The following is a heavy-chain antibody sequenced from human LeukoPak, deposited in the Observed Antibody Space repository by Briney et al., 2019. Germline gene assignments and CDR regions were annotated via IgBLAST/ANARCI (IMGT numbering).Heavy chain of an antibody. CDR3: ARVGSSGWYNSFDY. J-gene: IGHJ4*02. CDR2: IYYSGST. D-gene: IGHD6-19*01. Sequence: SETLSLTCTVSGGSISSYYWSWIRQPPGKGLEWIGYIYYSGSTNYNPSLKSRVTISVDTSKNQFSLKLSSVTAADTAVYYCARVGSSGWYNSFDYWGQGTLVTVSS. CDR1: GGSISSYY. V-gene: IGHV4-59*01.